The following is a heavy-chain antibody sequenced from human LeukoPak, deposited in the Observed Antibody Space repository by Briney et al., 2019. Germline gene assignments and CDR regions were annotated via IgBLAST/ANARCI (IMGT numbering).Heavy chain of an antibody. J-gene: IGHJ1*01. V-gene: IGHV3-43D*03. D-gene: IGHD6-19*01. CDR3: AKGPGAAVAKRYIQH. CDR2: ISWDSGNT. CDR1: GFTFNDYA. Sequence: PGRSLRLFCAASGFTFNDYAMHWVRQAPGKGLEWVSLISWDSGNTYYSDSVKGRFTISRDNSKNSLSLQMNSLRAEDTALYYCAKGPGAAVAKRYIQHWGQGTLVTVSS.